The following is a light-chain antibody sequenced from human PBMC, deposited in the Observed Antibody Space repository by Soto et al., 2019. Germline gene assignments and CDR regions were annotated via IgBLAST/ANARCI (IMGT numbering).Light chain of an antibody. J-gene: IGLJ1*01. Sequence: QSVLTQPASVSGSPGQSITISCTGTSSDVGGYNYVSWYQQHPGKAPKLMIYEVSYRPSGVSNRFSGSNSGNAASLTITGLQVEDEADYYCSSYSSSSTLDYVFGTGTQLTVL. CDR2: EVS. CDR3: SSYSSSSTLDYV. V-gene: IGLV2-14*01. CDR1: SSDVGGYNY.